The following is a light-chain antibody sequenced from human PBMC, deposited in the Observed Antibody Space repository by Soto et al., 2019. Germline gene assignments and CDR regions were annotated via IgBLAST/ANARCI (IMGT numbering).Light chain of an antibody. CDR1: SSDVGSYNL. J-gene: IGLJ1*01. V-gene: IGLV2-23*02. CDR2: EVS. Sequence: QSALTQPASVSGSPGQSITISCTGTSSDVGSYNLVSWYQQHPGKAPKLMIYEVSKRPSGVSNRFSGSESGNTASLTISGLQAEDEADYYCCSYAGSSTYVFGTGTKVTV. CDR3: CSYAGSSTYV.